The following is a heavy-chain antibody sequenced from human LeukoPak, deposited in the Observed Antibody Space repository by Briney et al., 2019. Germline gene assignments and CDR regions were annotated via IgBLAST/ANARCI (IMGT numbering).Heavy chain of an antibody. CDR3: AKRGIVIRGVLIIGFHKEAYYFDY. CDR1: GITLSNYA. CDR2: ISESGGST. Sequence: GGSLRLSCVVSGITLSNYAMSWVRQAPGKGLEWVSGISESGGSTKYADSVKGRFTISRDNSLNTVYLQMSSLRAEDTAVYFCAKRGIVIRGVLIIGFHKEAYYFDYWGQGILVTVSS. D-gene: IGHD3-10*01. J-gene: IGHJ4*02. V-gene: IGHV3-23*01.